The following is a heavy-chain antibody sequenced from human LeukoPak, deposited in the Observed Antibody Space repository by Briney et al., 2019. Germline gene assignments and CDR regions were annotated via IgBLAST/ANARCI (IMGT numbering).Heavy chain of an antibody. D-gene: IGHD3-10*01. CDR1: DGSISSSRYY. CDR2: ILYGGNT. Sequence: SETLSLTCTVSDGSISSSRYYWGWIRQPPGKGLEWIGSILYGGNTYYNPSLKSRVTMSVDTSENQFSLKLSSMTAADTAVYYCARVRGSFDYWGQGALVTVSS. J-gene: IGHJ4*02. CDR3: ARVRGSFDY. V-gene: IGHV4-39*01.